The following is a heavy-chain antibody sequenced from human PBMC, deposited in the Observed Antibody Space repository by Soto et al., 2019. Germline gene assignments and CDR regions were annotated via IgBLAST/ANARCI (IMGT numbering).Heavy chain of an antibody. CDR1: GGSIDSDDYY. CDR3: ARDRGNSPDFFDY. J-gene: IGHJ4*01. Sequence: PSETLSLTCTVSGGSIDSDDYYWTWIRQPPGKGLEWIGYIYSSGRTSYNPSLESRLTISIDTSKNQFSLHLNSVSAADTAVYFCARDRGNSPDFFDYLCQGTLVTVSS. D-gene: IGHD1-1*01. V-gene: IGHV4-30-4*01. CDR2: IYSSGRT.